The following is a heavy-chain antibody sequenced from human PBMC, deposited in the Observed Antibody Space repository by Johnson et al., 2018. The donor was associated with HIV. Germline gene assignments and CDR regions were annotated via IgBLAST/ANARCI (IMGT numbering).Heavy chain of an antibody. CDR3: AKDADDSSGRLS. Sequence: QVQLLESGGGVVQPGRSLRLSCAASGFTFSSYAMHWVRQAPGKGLEWVAVISYDGSNKYYADSVKGRFTISRDNSKNTLYLQMNSLTVEDTAVYYCAKDADDSSGRLSWGQGTMVTVSS. J-gene: IGHJ3*01. CDR2: ISYDGSNK. D-gene: IGHD3-22*01. CDR1: GFTFSSYA. V-gene: IGHV3-30*14.